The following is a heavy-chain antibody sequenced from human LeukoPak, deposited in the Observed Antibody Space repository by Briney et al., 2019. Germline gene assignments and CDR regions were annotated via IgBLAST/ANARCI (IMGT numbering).Heavy chain of an antibody. J-gene: IGHJ3*02. CDR1: GSSFTSYW. Sequence: GGSLQISCQGSGSSFTSYWIGWVRQLPGKGREWMGIIYPGDSDTRYSPSFQGQVTISADKSISTAYLQWSGLKASDTAMYYCARTYSSSDDDAFDIWGQGTMVTVSS. V-gene: IGHV5-51*01. D-gene: IGHD6-6*01. CDR3: ARTYSSSDDDAFDI. CDR2: IYPGDSDT.